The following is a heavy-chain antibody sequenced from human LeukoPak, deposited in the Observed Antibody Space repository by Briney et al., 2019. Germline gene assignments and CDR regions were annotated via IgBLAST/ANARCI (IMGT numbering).Heavy chain of an antibody. V-gene: IGHV3-23*01. J-gene: IGHJ6*03. CDR2: ISGSGGST. CDR1: GYTFSSYA. D-gene: IGHD5-12*01. Sequence: GGSLRLSCAASGYTFSSYAMSWVRQAPGKGLEWVSAISGSGGSTYYADSVKGRFTISRDNSKNTLYLQMNSLRAEDTAVYYCAKGGVLYYYYMDVWGKGTTVTVSS. CDR3: AKGGVLYYYYMDV.